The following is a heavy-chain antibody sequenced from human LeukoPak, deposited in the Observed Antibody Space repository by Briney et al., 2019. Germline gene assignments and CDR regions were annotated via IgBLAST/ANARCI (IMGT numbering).Heavy chain of an antibody. CDR1: EGTLSGYF. J-gene: IGHJ4*02. D-gene: IGHD2-2*01. V-gene: IGHV4-34*01. CDR2: ISIAGEI. Sequence: SETLSLTCAVYEGTLSGYFWTWVRQPPGKGLEWIGEISIAGEINYNPSLRSRATISVDTSKNQFSLKLSSVTAADTAVYYCARRWGGGYCSSTSCYRSHRPFDYWGQGTLVTVSS. CDR3: ARRWGGGYCSSTSCYRSHRPFDY.